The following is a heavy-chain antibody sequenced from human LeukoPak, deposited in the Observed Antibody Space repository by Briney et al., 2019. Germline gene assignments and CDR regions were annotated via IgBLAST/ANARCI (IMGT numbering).Heavy chain of an antibody. Sequence: ASVKVSCKASGGTFSSYAISWVRQAPGQGLEWMGWISAYNGNTNYAQKLQGRVTMTTDTSTSTAYMELRSLRSDDTAVYYCARGVVPAAIAAFDIWGQGTMVTVSS. V-gene: IGHV1-18*01. J-gene: IGHJ3*02. D-gene: IGHD2-2*01. CDR3: ARGVVPAAIAAFDI. CDR2: ISAYNGNT. CDR1: GGTFSSYA.